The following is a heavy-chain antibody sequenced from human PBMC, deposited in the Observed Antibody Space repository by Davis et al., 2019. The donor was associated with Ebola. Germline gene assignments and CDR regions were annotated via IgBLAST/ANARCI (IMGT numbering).Heavy chain of an antibody. D-gene: IGHD6-19*01. Sequence: GESLKISCKGSGYSFTNYWIGWVRQVPGKGLEWTGIIYPGDSDTRYSPSFQGQVTISADKSISTAYLQWSSLKASDTAMYFCARAYRSGWSLGLGGYWGQGTLVSVSS. V-gene: IGHV5-51*01. CDR1: GYSFTNYW. CDR2: IYPGDSDT. J-gene: IGHJ4*02. CDR3: ARAYRSGWSLGLGGY.